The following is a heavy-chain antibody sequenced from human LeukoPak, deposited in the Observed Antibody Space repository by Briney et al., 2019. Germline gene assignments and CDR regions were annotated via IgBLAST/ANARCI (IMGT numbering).Heavy chain of an antibody. J-gene: IGHJ4*02. CDR1: GYIFTSYG. V-gene: IGHV1-18*01. Sequence: ASVKVSCKASGYIFTSYGISWVRQAPGQGLEWMGWISAYNGNTNYAQKLQGRVTMTTDTSTSTAYMELSSLRSEDTAVYYCARQCSSTSCTDYWGQGALVTVSS. CDR3: ARQCSSTSCTDY. D-gene: IGHD2-2*01. CDR2: ISAYNGNT.